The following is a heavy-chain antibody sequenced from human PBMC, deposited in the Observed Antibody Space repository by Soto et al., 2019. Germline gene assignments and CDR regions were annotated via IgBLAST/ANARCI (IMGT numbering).Heavy chain of an antibody. CDR2: INYSGNT. V-gene: IGHV4-34*01. CDR3: ARHHVRGRTIAGAAEF. CDR1: GGSLRGYY. J-gene: IGHJ4*02. D-gene: IGHD1-26*01. Sequence: PSETLSLTCAVYGGSLRGYYWSWIRQPPGKALEWIGEINYSGNTNYNPSLKSRVTISVDTSKSQLFLNLPSVTAADTAMYYCARHHVRGRTIAGAAEFWGQGTLVIVSS.